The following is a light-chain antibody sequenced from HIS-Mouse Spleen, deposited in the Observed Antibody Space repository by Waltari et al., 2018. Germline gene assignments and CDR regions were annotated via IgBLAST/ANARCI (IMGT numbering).Light chain of an antibody. J-gene: IGKJ1*01. V-gene: IGKV1-8*01. Sequence: GDRVTITCRASQGISSYLAWYQQKPGKAPKLLIYAASTLQSGVPSRFSGSGSGTDFTLTISCLQSEDFATYYCQQYYSYPPWTFGQGTKVEIK. CDR1: QGISSY. CDR2: AAS. CDR3: QQYYSYPPWT.